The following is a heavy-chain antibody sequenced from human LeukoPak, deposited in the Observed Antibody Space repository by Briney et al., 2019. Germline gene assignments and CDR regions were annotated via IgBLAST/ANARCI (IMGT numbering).Heavy chain of an antibody. CDR1: GFTFSSYS. Sequence: GGSLRLSCAASGFTFSSYSMNWIRQAPGKGLEWVSYITSSSNTIYYADSVKCRFTISRDNAKTSLNLEMNSLTKQDQAVYYCARARLGAAASTLKYNWFDRWGQGTLVTVSS. CDR3: ARARLGAAASTLKYNWFDR. CDR2: ITSSSNTI. D-gene: IGHD6-13*01. V-gene: IGHV3-48*02. J-gene: IGHJ5*02.